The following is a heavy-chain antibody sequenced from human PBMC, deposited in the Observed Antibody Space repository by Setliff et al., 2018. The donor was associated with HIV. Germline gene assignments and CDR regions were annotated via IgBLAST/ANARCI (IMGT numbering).Heavy chain of an antibody. CDR3: GRLETGPATSAYGPFNS. V-gene: IGHV4-39*02. J-gene: IGHJ4*02. Sequence: SETLSLTCTVSDASISTSNFLWGWIRQSPGKGLEWIGSSYYSSRTYYNPSLKNLFTISADTSKNHLSLKLTSLTAADTAVYYCGRLETGPATSAYGPFNSWGQGKMVTVSS. CDR2: SYYSSRT. D-gene: IGHD4-17*01. CDR1: DASISTSNFL.